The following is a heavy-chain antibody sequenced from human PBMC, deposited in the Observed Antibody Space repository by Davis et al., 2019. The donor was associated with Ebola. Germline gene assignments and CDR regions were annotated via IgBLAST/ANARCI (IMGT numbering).Heavy chain of an antibody. J-gene: IGHJ6*02. CDR3: ARGGTQMWSFGDTTTKFYYSGMDV. Sequence: PGGSLRLSCAASGFTFSSYGMHWVRQAPGKGLEWVAVIWYDGSNKYYADSVKGRFTISRDNSKNTLYLQMNSLRAEDTAVYYCARGGTQMWSFGDTTTKFYYSGMDVWGRGTTVTVSS. CDR1: GFTFSSYG. D-gene: IGHD4-17*01. V-gene: IGHV3-33*01. CDR2: IWYDGSNK.